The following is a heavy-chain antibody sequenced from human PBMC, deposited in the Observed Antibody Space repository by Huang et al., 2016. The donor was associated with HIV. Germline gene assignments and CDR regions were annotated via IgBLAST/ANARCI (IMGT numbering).Heavy chain of an antibody. CDR3: ARDPKYRRIGYYRQRRGIDI. J-gene: IGHJ3*02. CDR2: ISGSIGDT. Sequence: QIQLMQSGPELKQPGAPVKVSCKASGYTFTSYGINWVRNAPGQGPEWMGWISGSIGDTEYAKNFQGRVTLTTDTTTSIAYMELRGLRSDGTAKYYCARDPKYRRIGYYRQRRGIDIWGQGTMVIVSS. CDR1: GYTFTSYG. D-gene: IGHD3-3*01. V-gene: IGHV1-18*01.